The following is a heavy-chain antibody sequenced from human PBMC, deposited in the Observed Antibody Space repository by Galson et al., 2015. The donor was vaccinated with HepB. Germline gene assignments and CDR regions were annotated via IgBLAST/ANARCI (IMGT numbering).Heavy chain of an antibody. D-gene: IGHD2/OR15-2a*01. CDR3: ARYCDSVSCPKAAFDF. CDR2: INSDGSST. Sequence: SLRLSCAASGFTFSSYWMHWVRQAPGKGLVWVSRINSDGSSTSYADSVKGRFTISRDNARNTLYLQMNSLRVEDTAVYYCARYCDSVSCPKAAFDFWGQGTMVTVSS. J-gene: IGHJ3*01. V-gene: IGHV3-74*01. CDR1: GFTFSSYW.